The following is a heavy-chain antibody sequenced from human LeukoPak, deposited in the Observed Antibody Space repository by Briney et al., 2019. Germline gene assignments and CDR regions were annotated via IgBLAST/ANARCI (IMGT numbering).Heavy chain of an antibody. V-gene: IGHV4-4*02. Sequence: SGTLSLTCGVSGGSITNTNYWTWVRQPPGKGLEWIGEVNLQGSTNYNPSLMGRVAISVDTSKNQFSLKLSSVTAADTAVYYCARLPGVGYCTSTSCYALDAFDIWGQGTMVTVSS. CDR3: ARLPGVGYCTSTSCYALDAFDI. D-gene: IGHD2-2*01. CDR1: GGSITNTNY. CDR2: VNLQGST. J-gene: IGHJ3*02.